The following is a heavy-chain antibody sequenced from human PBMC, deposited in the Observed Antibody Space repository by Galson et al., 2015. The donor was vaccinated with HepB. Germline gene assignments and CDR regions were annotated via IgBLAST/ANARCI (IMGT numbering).Heavy chain of an antibody. D-gene: IGHD6-13*01. V-gene: IGHV3-11*06. J-gene: IGHJ4*02. CDR3: ARDLAAAGTVSYFDY. CDR2: ISSSSSYT. CDR1: GFTFSDYY. Sequence: SLRLSCAASGFTFSDYYMSWIRQAPGKGLEWVSYISSSSSYTNYADSVKGRFTISRDNAKNSLYLQMNSLRAEDTAVYYCARDLAAAGTVSYFDYWGQGTLVTVSS.